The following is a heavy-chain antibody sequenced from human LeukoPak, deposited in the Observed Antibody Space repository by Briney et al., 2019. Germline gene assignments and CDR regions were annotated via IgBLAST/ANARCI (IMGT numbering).Heavy chain of an antibody. J-gene: IGHJ5*02. V-gene: IGHV1-3*01. CDR1: GYTFTSLP. CDR3: ARDNIVSPWFDP. D-gene: IGHD2-15*01. Sequence: ASVKVSCKASGYTFTSLPIHWVRQAPGQRLEWMGWINVGSGNTRYSQKFEGRVTITRDTSASTAYMELSSLRSEDTAVYYCARDNIVSPWFDPWGQGTLVTVSS. CDR2: INVGSGNT.